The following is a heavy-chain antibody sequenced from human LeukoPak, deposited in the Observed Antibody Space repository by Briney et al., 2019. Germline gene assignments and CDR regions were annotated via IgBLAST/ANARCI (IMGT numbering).Heavy chain of an antibody. J-gene: IGHJ3*02. V-gene: IGHV3-21*01. CDR1: GFTFSSYS. D-gene: IGHD4-17*01. Sequence: GGSLRLSCAASGFTFSSYSMNWVRQAPGKGLEWVSSISSYSTYIYYADSVKGRFTISRDNAKNSLYLQMNSLRAEDTAVYYCARDWSDYHDYGGAFDIWGQGTMVTVSS. CDR3: ARDWSDYHDYGGAFDI. CDR2: ISSYSTYI.